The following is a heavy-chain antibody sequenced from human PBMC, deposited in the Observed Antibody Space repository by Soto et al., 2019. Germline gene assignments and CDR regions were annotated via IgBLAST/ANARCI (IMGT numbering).Heavy chain of an antibody. V-gene: IGHV4-59*08. D-gene: IGHD4-17*01. CDR2: IYYSGST. Sequence: SETLSLTCTVSGGSISSYYWSWIRQPPGKGLEWIGYIYYSGSTNYNPSLKSRVTISVDTSKNQFSLKLSSVTAADTAVYYCARHAEVSPKLTTRIDYWGQGTLVTVSS. CDR3: ARHAEVSPKLTTRIDY. CDR1: GGSISSYY. J-gene: IGHJ4*02.